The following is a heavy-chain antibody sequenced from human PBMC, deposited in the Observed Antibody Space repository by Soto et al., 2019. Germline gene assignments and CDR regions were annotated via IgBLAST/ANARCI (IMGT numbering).Heavy chain of an antibody. D-gene: IGHD3-3*01. CDR2: ISAYNGNT. Sequence: AAVKVSCKASGYTFTSYGISWVRQAPGQGLEWMGWISAYNGNTNYAQKLQGRVTMTTDTSTSTAYMELRSLRSDDTAVYYCAREEGGYDFWSGYYVFNYGMDVWGQGTTVTSP. CDR1: GYTFTSYG. CDR3: AREEGGYDFWSGYYVFNYGMDV. J-gene: IGHJ6*02. V-gene: IGHV1-18*01.